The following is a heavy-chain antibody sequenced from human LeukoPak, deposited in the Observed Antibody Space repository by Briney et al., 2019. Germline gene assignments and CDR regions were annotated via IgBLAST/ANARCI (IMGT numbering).Heavy chain of an antibody. D-gene: IGHD4-17*01. J-gene: IGHJ4*02. CDR1: GFTFSSSD. Sequence: GESLRLSCAASGFTFSSSDLHWARQAPGKGLEWVAVISYGGSNRYYADSVKGRSTISRDNSKNTLYLQMNSLRAEDTAVYYCARDSGTVTSLDYWGQGTLVTVSS. CDR3: ARDSGTVTSLDY. CDR2: ISYGGSNR. V-gene: IGHV3-30*03.